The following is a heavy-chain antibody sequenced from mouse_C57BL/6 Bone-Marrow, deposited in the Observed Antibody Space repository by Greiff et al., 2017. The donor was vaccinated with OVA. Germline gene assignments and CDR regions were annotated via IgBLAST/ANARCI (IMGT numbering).Heavy chain of an antibody. D-gene: IGHD2-5*01. CDR2: ISDGGSYT. CDR1: GFTFSSYA. Sequence: DVHLVESGGGLVKPGGSLKLSCAASGFTFSSYAMSWVRQTPEKRLEWVATISDGGSYTYYPDNVKGRFTISRDNAKNNLYLQMSHLKSEDTAMYYCARDYSNYVGYFDYWGQGTTLTVSS. J-gene: IGHJ2*01. CDR3: ARDYSNYVGYFDY. V-gene: IGHV5-4*01.